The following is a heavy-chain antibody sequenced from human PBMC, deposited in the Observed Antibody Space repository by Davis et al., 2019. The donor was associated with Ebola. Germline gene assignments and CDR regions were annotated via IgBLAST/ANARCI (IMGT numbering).Heavy chain of an antibody. V-gene: IGHV1-3*01. CDR3: ARGIAAAGTPTYYYYYGMDV. CDR1: GGTFSSYA. J-gene: IGHJ6*02. Sequence: ASVKVSCKASGGTFSSYAISWVRQAPGQRLEWMGWINAGNGNTKYSQKFQGRVTITRDTSASTAYMELSSLRSEDTAVYYCARGIAAAGTPTYYYYYGMDVWGQGTTVTVSS. D-gene: IGHD6-13*01. CDR2: INAGNGNT.